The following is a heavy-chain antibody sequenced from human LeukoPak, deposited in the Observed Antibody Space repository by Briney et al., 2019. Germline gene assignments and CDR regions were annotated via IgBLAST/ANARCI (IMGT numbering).Heavy chain of an antibody. V-gene: IGHV3-66*01. CDR1: GFTVSSNY. CDR2: IYSGGST. CDR3: ARGISYPYYFDY. J-gene: IGHJ4*02. Sequence: GGSLRLSCAASGFTVSSNYMSWVRQAPGKGLEWVSVIYSGGSTYYADSVKGRFTISRDNSKNTLYLQMNSLRAEDTAVYYCARGISYPYYFDYWGQGTLVTVSS. D-gene: IGHD2/OR15-2a*01.